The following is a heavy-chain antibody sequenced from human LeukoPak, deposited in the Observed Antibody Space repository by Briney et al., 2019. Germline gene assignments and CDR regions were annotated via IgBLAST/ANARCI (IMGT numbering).Heavy chain of an antibody. D-gene: IGHD6-13*01. V-gene: IGHV3-7*01. Sequence: GGSLRLSCAASGFTFSSYAMNWVRQAPGKGLEWVANIKQDGSEKYYVDSVKGRFTISRDNAKNSLYLQMNSLRAEDTAVYYCARDQEAGYYYYYGMDVWGQGTTVTVSS. J-gene: IGHJ6*02. CDR2: IKQDGSEK. CDR3: ARDQEAGYYYYYGMDV. CDR1: GFTFSSYA.